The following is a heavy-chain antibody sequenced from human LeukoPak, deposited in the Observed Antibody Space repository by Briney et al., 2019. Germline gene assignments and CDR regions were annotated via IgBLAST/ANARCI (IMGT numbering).Heavy chain of an antibody. V-gene: IGHV3-49*03. J-gene: IGHJ3*02. CDR1: GFTLGDYA. Sequence: GGSLRLSCTASGFTLGDYAMSWLRQAPGKGLEWVGFIRSKAYGGTTEYAASVKGRFTISRDDSKSIAYLQMNSLKTEDTAVYYCTRDLPAWTTVTTSVLCAFDIWGQGTMVTVSS. CDR3: TRDLPAWTTVTTSVLCAFDI. D-gene: IGHD4-17*01. CDR2: IRSKAYGGTT.